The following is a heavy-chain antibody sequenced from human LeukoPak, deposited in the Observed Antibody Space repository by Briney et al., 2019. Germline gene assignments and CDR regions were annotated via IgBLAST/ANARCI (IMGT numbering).Heavy chain of an antibody. D-gene: IGHD6-13*01. CDR2: IYSGGST. V-gene: IGHV3-53*01. CDR1: GFTFSSYA. Sequence: GSLRLSCAASGFTFSSYAMSWVRQAPGKGLEWVSVIYSGGSTYYADSVKGRFTISRDDSKNTLYLQMNSLRAEDTAVYYCARNQGYLRHYFDYWGQGTLVTVSS. CDR3: ARNQGYLRHYFDY. J-gene: IGHJ4*02.